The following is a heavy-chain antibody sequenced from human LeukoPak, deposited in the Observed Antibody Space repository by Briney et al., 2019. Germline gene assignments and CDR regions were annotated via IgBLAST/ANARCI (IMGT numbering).Heavy chain of an antibody. CDR2: MNPNSGNT. CDR3: ARDLRSITIFGVVTDDAFDI. V-gene: IGHV1-8*03. J-gene: IGHJ3*02. CDR1: GYTFTIYD. Sequence: ASVKVSCKASGYTFTIYDINWVRQATGQGLEWMGWMNPNSGNTGYAQKFQGRVTITRNTTISTAYMELSSLRSEDTAVYYCARDLRSITIFGVVTDDAFDIRGQGTMVTVSS. D-gene: IGHD3-3*01.